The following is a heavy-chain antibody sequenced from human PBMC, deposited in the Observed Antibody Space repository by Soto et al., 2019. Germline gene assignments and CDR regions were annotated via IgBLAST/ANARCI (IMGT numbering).Heavy chain of an antibody. V-gene: IGHV3-23*01. D-gene: IGHD3-10*01. Sequence: EVQLLESGGGLVQPGGSLRLSCAASGFTFSSYAMSWVRQAPGKGLEWVSAISGSGGSTYFADSVKGRFTISRANSKNTLYPQMNSLRAEDTAVYYCAKDWLAVRGEPPTDWGQGTLVTVSS. CDR1: GFTFSSYA. J-gene: IGHJ4*02. CDR2: ISGSGGST. CDR3: AKDWLAVRGEPPTD.